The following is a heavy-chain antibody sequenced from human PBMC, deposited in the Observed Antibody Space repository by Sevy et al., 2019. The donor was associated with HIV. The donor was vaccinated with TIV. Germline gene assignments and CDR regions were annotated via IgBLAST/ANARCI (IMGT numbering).Heavy chain of an antibody. V-gene: IGHV3-9*01. J-gene: IGHJ4*02. CDR1: GFTFDDYA. Sequence: GGSLRLSCAASGFTFDDYAMHWVRQAPGKGLEWVSGISWNSGTLGYADSVKGRFFISRDNGKNSLYLQMDSLRAEDTALYYCVKDVFLRGFVVGPDPVLWGQRTLVTVSS. CDR3: VKDVFLRGFVVGPDPVL. D-gene: IGHD2-21*01. CDR2: ISWNSGTL.